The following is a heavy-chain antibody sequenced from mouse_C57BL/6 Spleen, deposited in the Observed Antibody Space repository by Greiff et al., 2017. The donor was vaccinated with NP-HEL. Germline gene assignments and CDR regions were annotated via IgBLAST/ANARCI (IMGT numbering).Heavy chain of an antibody. CDR3: ARHDPDGSFAY. J-gene: IGHJ3*01. CDR1: GFTFSSYG. D-gene: IGHD2-3*01. CDR2: ISSGGSYT. V-gene: IGHV5-6*01. Sequence: EVQGVESGGDLVKPGGSLKLSCAASGFTFSSYGMSWVRQTPDKRLEWVATISSGGSYTYYPDSVKGRFTISRDNAKNTLYLQMSSLKSEDTAMYYCARHDPDGSFAYWGQGTLVTVSA.